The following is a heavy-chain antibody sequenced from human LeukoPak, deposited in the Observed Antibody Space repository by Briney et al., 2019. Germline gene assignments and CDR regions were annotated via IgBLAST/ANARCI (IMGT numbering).Heavy chain of an antibody. J-gene: IGHJ5*02. V-gene: IGHV3-23*01. CDR2: IIGSGGST. CDR3: AKGNLWFGESVNWFDP. CDR1: GFTFSSYP. D-gene: IGHD3-10*01. Sequence: GGSLRLSCAASGFTFSSYPMSLCRQAPCHLLDSVTAIIGSGGSTYYADSVKGRFTISRDNSKNTLYLQMNSLRAEDTAVYYCAKGNLWFGESVNWFDPWGQGTLVTVSS.